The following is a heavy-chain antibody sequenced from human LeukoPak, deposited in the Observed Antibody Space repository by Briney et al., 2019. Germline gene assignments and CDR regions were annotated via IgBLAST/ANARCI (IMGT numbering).Heavy chain of an antibody. CDR1: GGSISSGGYY. J-gene: IGHJ4*02. D-gene: IGHD3-22*01. CDR2: IYYSGST. V-gene: IGHV4-31*03. CDR3: AREHYYDSSGPDY. Sequence: PSETLSLTCTVSGGSISSGGYYWSWIRQHPGKGLEWIGYIYYSGSTYYNPSLKSRVTISVDTSKNQFSLKLSSVTAADTAVYYCAREHYYDSSGPDYWGQGTLVTVSS.